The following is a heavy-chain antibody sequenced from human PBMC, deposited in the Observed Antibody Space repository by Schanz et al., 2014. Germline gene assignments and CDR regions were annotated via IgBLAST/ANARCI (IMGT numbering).Heavy chain of an antibody. CDR3: AKGMGYCSGGTCYDCYYYGLDV. J-gene: IGHJ6*02. CDR2: ISVYTGNT. D-gene: IGHD2-15*01. V-gene: IGHV1-18*01. Sequence: QVQLVQSGAEVKKPGASVKVSCKASGYTFTSYGISWVRQAPGQGLEWVGWISVYTGNTKYGQKVQGRVTMTADTSTSTVYMELRSLSADDTAVFYCAKGMGYCSGGTCYDCYYYGLDVWGQGTTVTVSS. CDR1: GYTFTSYG.